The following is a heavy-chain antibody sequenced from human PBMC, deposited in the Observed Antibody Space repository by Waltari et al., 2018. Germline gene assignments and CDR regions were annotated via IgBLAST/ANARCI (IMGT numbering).Heavy chain of an antibody. Sequence: QVQLQESGPGLVKPSETLSLTCTVSGGSISSYYWSWIRQPPGKGLEWIGYIYYSGSTNHNPSLKSRVTISVDTSKNQFALKLSSVTAADTAVYYCARSSGILPRYDFWSGYYGNWFDPWGQGTLVTVSS. CDR1: GGSISSYY. CDR2: IYYSGST. D-gene: IGHD3-3*01. J-gene: IGHJ5*02. CDR3: ARSSGILPRYDFWSGYYGNWFDP. V-gene: IGHV4-59*01.